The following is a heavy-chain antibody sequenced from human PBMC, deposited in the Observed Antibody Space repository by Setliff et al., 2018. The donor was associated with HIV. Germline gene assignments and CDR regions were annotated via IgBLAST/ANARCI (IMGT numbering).Heavy chain of an antibody. CDR2: IYYSGTT. D-gene: IGHD6-13*01. Sequence: PSETLSLTCTVSGGSISSRNYYWAWIRQPPGKGLEWIGTIYYSGTTHYNPSLKSRVIISIDKSKNKFSLKVSSVTAADTAVYYCARILVAAAGTGFDPWGQGILVTVSS. J-gene: IGHJ5*02. V-gene: IGHV4-39*07. CDR3: ARILVAAAGTGFDP. CDR1: GGSISSRNYY.